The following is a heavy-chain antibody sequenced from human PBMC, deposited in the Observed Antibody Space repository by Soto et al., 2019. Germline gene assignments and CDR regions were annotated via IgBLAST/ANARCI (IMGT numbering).Heavy chain of an antibody. CDR2: IYHSGST. CDR3: ARDAIAAAGTTFDP. J-gene: IGHJ5*02. V-gene: IGHV4-4*02. Sequence: PSETLSLTCAVSGGSISSSNWWSCVRQPPGKGLEWIGEIYHSGSTNYNPSLKSRVTISVDKSKNQFSLKLSSVTAADTAVYYCARDAIAAAGTTFDPWGQGTLVTVSS. CDR1: GGSISSSNW. D-gene: IGHD6-13*01.